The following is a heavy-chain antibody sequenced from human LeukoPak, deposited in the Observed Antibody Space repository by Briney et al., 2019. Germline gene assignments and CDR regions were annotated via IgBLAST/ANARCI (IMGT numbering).Heavy chain of an antibody. CDR3: ARDLKREFNSGRYSWGTGSSNDY. J-gene: IGHJ4*02. CDR2: INPNSGGT. V-gene: IGHV1-2*02. Sequence: ASVKVSCKASGYTFTGYYMHWVRQAPGQGLEWMGWINPNSGGTNYAQKFQGRVTMTTDTSTSTAYMELRSLRSDDTAVYYCARDLKREFNSGRYSWGTGSSNDYWGQGTLVTVSS. CDR1: GYTFTGYY. D-gene: IGHD6-19*01.